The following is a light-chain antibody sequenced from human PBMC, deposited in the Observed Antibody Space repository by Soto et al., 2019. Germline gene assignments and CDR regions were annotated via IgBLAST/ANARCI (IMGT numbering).Light chain of an antibody. J-gene: IGKJ1*01. CDR2: DAS. Sequence: EIVLTQSPGTLSLSPGEGATLSCRASQSVSSSSLAWYQQKRGQAPRLLIHDASSRATGIPDRFSGSGSGTDFTLTISRLEPEDFAVYYCQQYGGSPRTFGQGTNVDIK. CDR3: QQYGGSPRT. V-gene: IGKV3-20*01. CDR1: QSVSSSS.